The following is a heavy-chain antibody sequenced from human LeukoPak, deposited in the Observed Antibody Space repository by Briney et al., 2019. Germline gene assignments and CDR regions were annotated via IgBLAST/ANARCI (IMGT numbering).Heavy chain of an antibody. CDR3: AERVGPTTSGFDH. Sequence: SETLSLTCAVSGYSISSGYYWGWIRQPPGKGLEWIGSIYHSGSTYYNPSLKSRVTISVDTSKNQFSLKPSSVTAADTAVYYCAERVGPTTSGFDHWGQGTLVTVSS. CDR1: GYSISSGYY. CDR2: IYHSGST. J-gene: IGHJ4*02. D-gene: IGHD1-26*01. V-gene: IGHV4-38-2*01.